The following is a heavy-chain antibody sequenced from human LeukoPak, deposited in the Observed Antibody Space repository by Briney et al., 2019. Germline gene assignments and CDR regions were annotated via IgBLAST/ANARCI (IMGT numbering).Heavy chain of an antibody. CDR1: GGSISSHY. V-gene: IGHV4-59*11. CDR2: IHFSGST. Sequence: SETLSLTCTVSGGSISSHYWSWIRQPPGKGLEWIAYIHFSGSTNYNPSLKTRVTISLDTSKNQFSLKLISVTAADTAVYYCADYDSSGSSFDYWGQGTLVTVFS. D-gene: IGHD3-22*01. CDR3: ADYDSSGSSFDY. J-gene: IGHJ4*02.